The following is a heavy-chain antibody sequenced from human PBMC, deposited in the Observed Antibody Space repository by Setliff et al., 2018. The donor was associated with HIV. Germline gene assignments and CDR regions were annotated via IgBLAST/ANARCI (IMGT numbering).Heavy chain of an antibody. J-gene: IGHJ4*02. CDR2: ISGSGGST. CDR3: AKDPTTGAVAVYYFDY. D-gene: IGHD6-19*01. V-gene: IGHV3-23*01. Sequence: GKGLEWVSAISGSGGSTYYADSVKGRFTISRDNSKNTLYLQMNSLRAEDTAVYYCAKDPTTGAVAVYYFDYWGQGTLVTVSS.